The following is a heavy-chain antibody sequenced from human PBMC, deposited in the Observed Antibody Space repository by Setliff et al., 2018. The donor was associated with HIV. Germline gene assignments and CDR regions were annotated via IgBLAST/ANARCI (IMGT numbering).Heavy chain of an antibody. Sequence: ASVKVSCKASGYTFTGYHMHWVRQAPGQGLEWMGRINPNSGGTNYAQKFQGRVTMTRDTSISTAHMELSRLRSDDTAVYYCATKVHCTNGVCLDAFDTWGQGTMVTVSS. V-gene: IGHV1-2*06. J-gene: IGHJ3*02. D-gene: IGHD2-8*01. CDR2: INPNSGGT. CDR1: GYTFTGYH. CDR3: ATKVHCTNGVCLDAFDT.